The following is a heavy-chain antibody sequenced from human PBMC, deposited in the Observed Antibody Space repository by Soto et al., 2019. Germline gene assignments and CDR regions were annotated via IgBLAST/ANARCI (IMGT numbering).Heavy chain of an antibody. Sequence: SETLSLTCAVYGGSFSGYYWSWIRQPPGKGLEWIGEINHSGSTNYNPSLKSRVTISVDTSKNQFSLKLSSVTAADTAVYYCARGSLSGWYFDYWGQGTLVTVSS. CDR1: GGSFSGYY. CDR3: ARGSLSGWYFDY. V-gene: IGHV4-34*01. D-gene: IGHD6-19*01. CDR2: INHSGST. J-gene: IGHJ4*02.